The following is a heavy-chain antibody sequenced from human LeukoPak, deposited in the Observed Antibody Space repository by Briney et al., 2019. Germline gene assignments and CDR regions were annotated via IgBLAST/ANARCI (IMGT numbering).Heavy chain of an antibody. J-gene: IGHJ6*03. CDR1: GGSISSYY. CDR2: INHSGST. Sequence: PSDTLSLTCTVSGGSISSYYWSWIRQPPGKGLEWIGEINHSGSTNYNPSLKSRVTISVDTSKNQFSLKPSSVTAADTAVYYCARGQRWLRSLNKDVWGKGTTVTVSS. V-gene: IGHV4-34*01. CDR3: ARGQRWLRSLNKDV. D-gene: IGHD5-12*01.